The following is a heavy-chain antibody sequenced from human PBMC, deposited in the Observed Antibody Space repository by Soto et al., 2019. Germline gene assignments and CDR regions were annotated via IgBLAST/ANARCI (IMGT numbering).Heavy chain of an antibody. CDR3: ARDRGSGSYYNSNYYYGMDV. V-gene: IGHV1-69*13. Sequence: SVKVSCKASGGTFSSYAISWVRQAPGQGLEWMGGIIPIFGKANYAQKFQGRVTITADESTSTAYMELSSLRSEDTAVYYCARDRGSGSYYNSNYYYGMDVWGQGTTVTVSS. CDR1: GGTFSSYA. CDR2: IIPIFGKA. J-gene: IGHJ6*02. D-gene: IGHD3-10*01.